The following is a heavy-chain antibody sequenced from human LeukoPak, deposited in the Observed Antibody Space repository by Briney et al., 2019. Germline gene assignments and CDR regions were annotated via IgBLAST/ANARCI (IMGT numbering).Heavy chain of an antibody. CDR2: IKQNGSEK. CDR3: PRSPLYGMDV. CDR1: GFTFSNYW. J-gene: IGHJ6*02. V-gene: IGHV3-7*01. Sequence: GASLSLSCVGSGFTFSNYWMTWVRQAPGKGLEWVDKIKQNGSEKYYGDSVNGRFTISRDNAKNSLYLQMNSLRLEDTAVYYCPRSPLYGMDVWGQGTTFTVAS.